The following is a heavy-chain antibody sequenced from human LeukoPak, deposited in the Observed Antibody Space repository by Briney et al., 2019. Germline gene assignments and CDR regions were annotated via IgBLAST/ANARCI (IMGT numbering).Heavy chain of an antibody. Sequence: GRSLRLSCAASGFTFNGYAMYWVRQTPGKGLEWVTLISYDGYDKSYADSVRGRFTISRDNSKNTLYLQMDSLRSEDTAVYYCARDFFPIVDSSWYEIGYWGQGTLVTVSS. CDR2: ISYDGYDK. J-gene: IGHJ4*02. V-gene: IGHV3-30-3*01. CDR1: GFTFNGYA. CDR3: ARDFFPIVDSSWYEIGY. D-gene: IGHD6-13*01.